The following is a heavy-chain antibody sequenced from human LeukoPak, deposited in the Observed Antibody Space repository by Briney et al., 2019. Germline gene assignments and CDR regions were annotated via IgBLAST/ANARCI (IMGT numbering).Heavy chain of an antibody. CDR3: AKHLTYYYDSSGKREYFQH. V-gene: IGHV3-23*01. D-gene: IGHD3-22*01. Sequence: PGASLRLSCAASGFTFSSYAMSWVRQAPGKGLEWVSAISGSGGSTYYADSVKGRFTISRDNSKNTLYLQMNSLRAEDTAVYYCAKHLTYYYDSSGKREYFQHWGQAPWSPSPQ. J-gene: IGHJ1*01. CDR2: ISGSGGST. CDR1: GFTFSSYA.